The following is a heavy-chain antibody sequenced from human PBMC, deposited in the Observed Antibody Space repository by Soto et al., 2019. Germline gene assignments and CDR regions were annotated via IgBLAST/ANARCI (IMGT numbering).Heavy chain of an antibody. V-gene: IGHV3-48*03. CDR3: ARGLLELRSDYYYSMDV. CDR1: GFTFSSYE. J-gene: IGHJ6*02. D-gene: IGHD1-7*01. CDR2: ISSSGSTI. Sequence: EVQLVESGGGLVQPGGSLRLSCAASGFTFSSYEMNWVRQAPGKGLEWVSYISSSGSTIYYADSVKGRFTISRDNAKNSLYLQLNSLRAEGTTVYYCARGLLELRSDYYYSMDVWGQGTTVTVSS.